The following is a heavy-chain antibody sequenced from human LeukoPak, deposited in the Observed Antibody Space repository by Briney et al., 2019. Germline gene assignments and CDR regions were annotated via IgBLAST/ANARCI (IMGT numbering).Heavy chain of an antibody. J-gene: IGHJ4*02. D-gene: IGHD7-27*01. Sequence: ASVKVSCKVSGSTLTEFSIHWVRQAPGKGLEWMGSFVPEDDETIYAQSFQGRVTMTEDTSTDTAYMELSSLRSEDTAMYYCATIAPGDLFDSWGQGTLVTVSS. V-gene: IGHV1-24*01. CDR3: ATIAPGDLFDS. CDR1: GSTLTEFS. CDR2: FVPEDDET.